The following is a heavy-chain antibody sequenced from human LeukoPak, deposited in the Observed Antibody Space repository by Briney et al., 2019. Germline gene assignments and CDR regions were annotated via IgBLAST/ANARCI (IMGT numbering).Heavy chain of an antibody. Sequence: SETLSLTCAVYGGSFSGYYWSWIRQPPGKGLEWIGEINHSGSTNYNPSLKSRVTISVDTSKNQFSLKLSSVTAADTAVYYCASMGSGSYNYYHYMDVWGKGTTVTISS. CDR2: INHSGST. V-gene: IGHV4-34*01. CDR1: GGSFSGYY. D-gene: IGHD3-10*01. CDR3: ASMGSGSYNYYHYMDV. J-gene: IGHJ6*03.